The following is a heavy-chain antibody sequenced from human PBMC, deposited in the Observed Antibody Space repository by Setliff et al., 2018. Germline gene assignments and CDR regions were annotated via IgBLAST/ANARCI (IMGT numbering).Heavy chain of an antibody. D-gene: IGHD6-6*01. Sequence: PSETLSLTCTVSDDSISSRHYYWSWIRQPAGKGLEWLGQIYTSWSTNYNPSLKGRATLSIDASKRQFSLKLSSVTAADTGVYYCARVRGYSSSSRDFYYHNMEVWGKGTTVTVSS. J-gene: IGHJ6*03. CDR3: ARVRGYSSSSRDFYYHNMEV. V-gene: IGHV4-61*09. CDR2: IYTSWST. CDR1: DDSISSRHYY.